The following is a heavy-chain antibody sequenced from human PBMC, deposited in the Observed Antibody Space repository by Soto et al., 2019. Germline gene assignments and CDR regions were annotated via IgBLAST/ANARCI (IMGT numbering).Heavy chain of an antibody. CDR3: ARAARDNYYYYYMDV. D-gene: IGHD2-15*01. CDR1: GFTVSSNY. V-gene: IGHV3-66*01. J-gene: IGHJ6*03. Sequence: GGSLRLSCAASGFTVSSNYMSWVRQAPGKGLEWVSVIYSGGSTYYADSGKGRFTISRDNSKNTLYLQMNSLRAEDTAVYYCARAARDNYYYYYMDVWGKGTTVTVSS. CDR2: IYSGGST.